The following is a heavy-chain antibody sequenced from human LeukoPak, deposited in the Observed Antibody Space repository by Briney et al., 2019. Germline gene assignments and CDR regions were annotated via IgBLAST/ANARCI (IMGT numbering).Heavy chain of an antibody. CDR2: TYYSGST. CDR1: GGSISSSSYY. CDR3: ASRHGGNSHFDY. V-gene: IGHV4-39*01. Sequence: SETLSLTCTVSGGSISSSSYYWGWIRQPPGKGLEWIGSTYYSGSTYYNPSLKSRVTISVDTSKNQFSLKLSSVTAADTAVYYCASRHGGNSHFDYWGQGTLVTVSS. D-gene: IGHD4-23*01. J-gene: IGHJ4*02.